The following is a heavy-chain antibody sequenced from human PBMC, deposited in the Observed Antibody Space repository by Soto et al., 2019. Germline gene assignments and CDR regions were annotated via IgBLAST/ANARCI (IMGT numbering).Heavy chain of an antibody. CDR3: ARTRVDYGDYGGFDY. V-gene: IGHV4-59*01. Sequence: SETLSLTCTVSGGSISSYYWSWIRQPPGKGLEWIGYIYYSGSTNYNPSLKSRVTISVDTSKNQFSLKLSSVTAADTAVYYCARTRVDYGDYGGFDYWGQGTLVTVS. J-gene: IGHJ4*02. CDR2: IYYSGST. D-gene: IGHD4-17*01. CDR1: GGSISSYY.